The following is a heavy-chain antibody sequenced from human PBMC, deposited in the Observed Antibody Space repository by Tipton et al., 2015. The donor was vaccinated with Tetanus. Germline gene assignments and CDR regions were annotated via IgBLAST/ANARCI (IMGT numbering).Heavy chain of an antibody. CDR2: IFPGASGV. CDR3: ASHGWGSSYSWFDP. CDR1: GYNFATFW. D-gene: IGHD3-10*01. J-gene: IGHJ5*02. Sequence: QLVQSGAEVKKPGESLNISCKASGYNFATFWIGWVRQKPGKGLEWMGIIFPGASGVRYSPTFDGQVTISADRSTTTAYLQWDRLKVSDTAIYYCASHGWGSSYSWFDPWGHGTLVAVSS. V-gene: IGHV5-51*01.